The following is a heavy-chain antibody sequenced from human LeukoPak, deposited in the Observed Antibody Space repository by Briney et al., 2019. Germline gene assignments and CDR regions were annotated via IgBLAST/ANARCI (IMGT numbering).Heavy chain of an antibody. V-gene: IGHV3-7*03. CDR2: IKQDGSEK. CDR3: ARDSPYYYGMGV. Sequence: PGGSLRLSCAASGFTFSSFWMSWVRQAPGKGLEWVANIKQDGSEKDYVDSVKGRFTISRDNAKNSLYLQMNSVRAEDTAVYYCARDSPYYYGMGVWGQGTTVTVSS. CDR1: GFTFSSFW. J-gene: IGHJ6*02.